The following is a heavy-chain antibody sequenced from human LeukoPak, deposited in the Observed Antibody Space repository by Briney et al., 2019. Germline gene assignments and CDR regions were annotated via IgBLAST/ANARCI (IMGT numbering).Heavy chain of an antibody. D-gene: IGHD2-8*01. CDR2: ISGSGGTT. CDR3: AKDLPYTNVIPVYSFDY. V-gene: IGHV3-23*01. J-gene: IGHJ4*01. CDR1: GFTFSSYA. Sequence: GGSLRLSCAASGFTFSSYAMSWVRQAPGKGLELVSGISGSGGTTYYADSVKGRFTISRDNSKNTLYLQLNSLRAEDTAIYYCAKDLPYTNVIPVYSFDYWGQGTLVTFSS.